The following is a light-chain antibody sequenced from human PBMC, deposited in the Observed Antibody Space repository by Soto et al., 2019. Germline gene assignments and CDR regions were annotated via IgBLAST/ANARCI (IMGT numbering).Light chain of an antibody. J-gene: IGKJ1*01. CDR3: QQYYSTPRT. V-gene: IGKV4-1*01. Sequence: DIVMTQSPDSLAVSLGERATIHCKSSQSVFYSPNNENYLAWYQQRPGQPPKLLIYWASTRESGVPDRVSGSGSETDFTLTISSLQAEDVAVYYCQQYYSTPRTFGQGTKVEIK. CDR1: QSVFYSPNNENY. CDR2: WAS.